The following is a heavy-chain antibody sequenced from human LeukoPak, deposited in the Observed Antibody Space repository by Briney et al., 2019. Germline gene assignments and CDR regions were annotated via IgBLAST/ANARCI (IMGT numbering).Heavy chain of an antibody. CDR3: AGQSVLAYCGADCYLDGFDI. J-gene: IGHJ3*02. V-gene: IGHV4-34*01. CDR2: INHSGST. CDR1: GGSFSGYY. D-gene: IGHD2-21*02. Sequence: PSETLSLTCDVYGGSFSGYYWSWIRQPPGKGLEWIGEINHSGSTNYNPSLKSRVTISVDTSKNQFSQKLSSVTAADTAVYYCAGQSVLAYCGADCYLDGFDIWGQGTMVTVSS.